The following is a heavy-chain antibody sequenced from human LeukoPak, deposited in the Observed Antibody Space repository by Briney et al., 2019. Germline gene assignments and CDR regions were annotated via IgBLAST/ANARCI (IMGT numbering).Heavy chain of an antibody. J-gene: IGHJ5*02. Sequence: GASVKVSCKASGYTFTSYGISWVRQAPGQGLEWMGWISAYNGNTNYAQKLQGRVTMTTDTSTSTAYMELRSLRSDDTAVYYCARGSIRFLEWSARGFDPWGQGTLVTVSS. D-gene: IGHD3-3*01. V-gene: IGHV1-18*01. CDR3: ARGSIRFLEWSARGFDP. CDR2: ISAYNGNT. CDR1: GYTFTSYG.